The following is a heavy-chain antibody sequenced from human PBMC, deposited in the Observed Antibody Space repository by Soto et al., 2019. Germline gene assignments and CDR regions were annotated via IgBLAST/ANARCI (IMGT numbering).Heavy chain of an antibody. Sequence: PGGSLRLSCAGSGFTFGNYAMSWVRQAPGKGLEWVSRMSGSGGSTYYADSVKGRFTISRDNSKKTLYLQMNSLRAEDTAVYYCAKPRWDGVAATADYFDYWGQGTLVTVSS. CDR1: GFTFGNYA. V-gene: IGHV3-23*01. CDR3: AKPRWDGVAATADYFDY. CDR2: MSGSGGST. D-gene: IGHD2-15*01. J-gene: IGHJ4*02.